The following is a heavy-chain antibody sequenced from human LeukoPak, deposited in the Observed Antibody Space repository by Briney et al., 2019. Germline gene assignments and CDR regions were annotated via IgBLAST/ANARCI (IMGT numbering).Heavy chain of an antibody. CDR1: GYTFTSYY. Sequence: ASVKVSCKASGYTFTSYYMHWGRQAPGQGLEWMGIINPSGGSTSYAQKFQGRVTMTRDTSTSTVYMELSSLRSEDTAVYYCASLSGSSWPDYWGQGTLVTVSS. CDR3: ASLSGSSWPDY. CDR2: INPSGGST. D-gene: IGHD6-13*01. J-gene: IGHJ4*02. V-gene: IGHV1-46*01.